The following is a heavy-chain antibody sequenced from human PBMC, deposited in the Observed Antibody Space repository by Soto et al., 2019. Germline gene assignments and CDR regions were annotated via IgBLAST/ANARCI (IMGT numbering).Heavy chain of an antibody. J-gene: IGHJ3*02. Sequence: ASVKVSCKASGYTFTVYYMHWVRQAPGQGLEWMGWMNPNSGNTGYAQKFQGRVTMTRNTSISTAYMELSSLRSEDTAVYYCASPARNYDFWSGYSFDIWGQGTMVTVSS. CDR2: MNPNSGNT. V-gene: IGHV1-8*02. CDR1: GYTFTVYY. D-gene: IGHD3-3*01. CDR3: ASPARNYDFWSGYSFDI.